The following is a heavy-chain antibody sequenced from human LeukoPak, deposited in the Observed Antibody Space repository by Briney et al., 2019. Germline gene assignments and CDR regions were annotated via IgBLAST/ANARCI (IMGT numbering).Heavy chain of an antibody. J-gene: IGHJ6*03. CDR1: GGSISSYY. D-gene: IGHD3-10*01. CDR3: ARWYYYGSGSYSGYYYYYMDV. Sequence: SETLSLTCTVSGGSISSYYWSWIRQPAGKGLEWIGRIYTSGSTNYNPSLKSRVTMSVDTSKNQFSLKLSSVTAADTAVYYCARWYYYGSGSYSGYYYYYMDVWGKGTTVTVSS. CDR2: IYTSGST. V-gene: IGHV4-4*07.